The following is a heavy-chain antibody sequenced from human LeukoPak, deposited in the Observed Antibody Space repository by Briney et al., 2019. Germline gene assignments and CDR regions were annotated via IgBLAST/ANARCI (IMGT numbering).Heavy chain of an antibody. J-gene: IGHJ4*02. Sequence: ASVKVSCKASGYSFISYGISWVRQAPGQGLEWMGWISAYNGNTNYAQKLQGRVTMTTDTSTSTAYMELRSLRSDDTAVYYCARDQRWELPADYWGQGTLVTVSS. D-gene: IGHD1-26*01. CDR2: ISAYNGNT. CDR1: GYSFISYG. V-gene: IGHV1-18*01. CDR3: ARDQRWELPADY.